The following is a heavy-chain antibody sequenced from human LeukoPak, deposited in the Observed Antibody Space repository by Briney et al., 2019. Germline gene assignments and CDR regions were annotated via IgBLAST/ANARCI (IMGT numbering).Heavy chain of an antibody. CDR3: ARGSSSWTKPYNWFDP. Sequence: ASVKVSCKASGGTFSSYAISWVRQAPGQGLEWMGGIIPIFGTANYAQKFQGRVTITADESTSTAYMELSSLRSEDTAVYYCARGSSSWTKPYNWFDPWGQGTLVTV. CDR2: IIPIFGTA. V-gene: IGHV1-69*01. J-gene: IGHJ5*02. D-gene: IGHD6-13*01. CDR1: GGTFSSYA.